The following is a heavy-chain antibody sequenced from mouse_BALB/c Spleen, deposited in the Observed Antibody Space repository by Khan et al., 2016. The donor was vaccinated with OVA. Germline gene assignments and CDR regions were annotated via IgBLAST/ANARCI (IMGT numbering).Heavy chain of an antibody. Sequence: DLVKPGASVKLSCKASGYTFTSYWINWIKQRPGQGLEWIGRIVPGSDSTYYNEMFKGKATLTVDTSSSTAYIQLSSLSSEDSAVYFRARAMGGKVPLDYWGQGTTLTVSS. CDR1: GYTFTSYW. CDR3: ARAMGGKVPLDY. D-gene: IGHD1-1*02. J-gene: IGHJ2*01. V-gene: IGHV1S41*01. CDR2: IVPGSDST.